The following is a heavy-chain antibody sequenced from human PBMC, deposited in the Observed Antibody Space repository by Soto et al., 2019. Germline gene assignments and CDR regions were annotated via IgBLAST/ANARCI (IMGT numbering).Heavy chain of an antibody. V-gene: IGHV3-15*01. J-gene: IGHJ4*02. CDR3: TTVPYCSGGSCRPPLDY. CDR1: GFTFSNAW. CDR2: IKSKTDGGTT. Sequence: PGGSLRLSCAASGFTFSNAWMSWVRQAPGKGLEWVGRIKSKTDGGTTDYAAPVKGRFTISRDDSKNTLYLQMNSLKTEDTAVYYCTTVPYCSGGSCRPPLDYWGQGTLVTVSS. D-gene: IGHD2-15*01.